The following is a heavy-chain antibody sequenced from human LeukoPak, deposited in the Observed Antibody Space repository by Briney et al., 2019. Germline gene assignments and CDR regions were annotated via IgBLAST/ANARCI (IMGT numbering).Heavy chain of an antibody. V-gene: IGHV3-9*01. J-gene: IGHJ4*02. CDR1: GFTFDEYS. CDR3: VKDHLGRPPHFFAY. D-gene: IGHD7-27*01. Sequence: GRSLRLSCAASGFTFDEYSMHWVRQAPGKGLEWVSGIRWDEGKIGYVDSVKGRFTISRDNAKNSLYLRMNSLRAEDTALYYCVKDHLGRPPHFFAYWGQGTLVPVSS. CDR2: IRWDEGKI.